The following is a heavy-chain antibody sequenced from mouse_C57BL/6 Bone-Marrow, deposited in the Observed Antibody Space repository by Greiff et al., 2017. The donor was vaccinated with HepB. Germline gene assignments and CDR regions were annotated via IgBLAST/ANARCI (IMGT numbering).Heavy chain of an antibody. D-gene: IGHD2-10*02. CDR2: ISDGGSYT. CDR1: GFTFSSYA. Sequence: EVQRVESGGGLVKPGGSLKLSCAASGFTFSSYAMSWVRQTPEKRLEWVATISDGGSYTYYPDNVKGRFTISRDNAKNNLYLQMSHLKSEDTAMYYCARRRYGYYFDYWGQGTTLTVSS. J-gene: IGHJ2*01. CDR3: ARRRYGYYFDY. V-gene: IGHV5-4*01.